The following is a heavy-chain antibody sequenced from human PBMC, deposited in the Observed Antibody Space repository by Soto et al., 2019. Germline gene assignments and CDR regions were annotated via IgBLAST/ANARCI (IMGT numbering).Heavy chain of an antibody. CDR3: ARNGGSTWYYFDS. V-gene: IGHV4-34*01. CDR1: GGSFTGYY. Sequence: SETLSLTCAVYGGSFTGYYGAWIRQSPGKGLEWIGEISHSGRTNYNPSLKSRVTISVDTSKNQFSLKVSSVTAADTGMYYCARNGGSTWYYFDSWGQGTVVTVSS. D-gene: IGHD6-13*01. J-gene: IGHJ4*02. CDR2: ISHSGRT.